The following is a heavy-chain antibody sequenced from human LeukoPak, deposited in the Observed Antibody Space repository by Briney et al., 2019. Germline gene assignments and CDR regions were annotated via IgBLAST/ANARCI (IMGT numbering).Heavy chain of an antibody. Sequence: GGSLRLSCAASGFTFSSYAMHWVRQAPGKGLEWVAVISYEGSSKYYADSVKGRFTISRDNSKNTLYLQMNSLRAEDTAVYYCASLLRFLEWLSKDYGMDVWGQGTTVTVSS. V-gene: IGHV3-30-3*01. J-gene: IGHJ6*02. D-gene: IGHD3-3*01. CDR2: ISYEGSSK. CDR3: ASLLRFLEWLSKDYGMDV. CDR1: GFTFSSYA.